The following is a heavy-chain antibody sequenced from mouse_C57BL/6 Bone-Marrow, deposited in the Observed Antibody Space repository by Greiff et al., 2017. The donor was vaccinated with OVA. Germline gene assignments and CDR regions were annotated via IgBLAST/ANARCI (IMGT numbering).Heavy chain of an antibody. CDR1: GYTFTDYE. J-gene: IGHJ1*03. Sequence: VQLQQSGAELVRPGASVTLSCKASGYTFTDYEMHWVKQTPVHGLEWIGAIDPETGGTAYNQKFKGKAILTADKSSSTAYMELRSLTSEDSAVYYCTPWDESYWYFDVWGTGTTVTVSS. D-gene: IGHD4-1*01. CDR2: IDPETGGT. V-gene: IGHV1-15*01. CDR3: TPWDESYWYFDV.